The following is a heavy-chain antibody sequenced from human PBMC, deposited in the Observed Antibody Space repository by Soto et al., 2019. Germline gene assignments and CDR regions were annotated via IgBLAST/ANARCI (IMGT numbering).Heavy chain of an antibody. CDR2: ISGSGGST. J-gene: IGHJ4*02. Sequence: GGSLRLSCAASGFTFSSYAMSWVRQAPGKGLEWVSAISGSGGSTYYADSVKGRFTISRDNSKNTLYLQMNSLRAEDTAVYYCAKVLVLRYFDWTTYFDYWGQGTLVTVSS. V-gene: IGHV3-23*01. CDR1: GFTFSSYA. CDR3: AKVLVLRYFDWTTYFDY. D-gene: IGHD3-9*01.